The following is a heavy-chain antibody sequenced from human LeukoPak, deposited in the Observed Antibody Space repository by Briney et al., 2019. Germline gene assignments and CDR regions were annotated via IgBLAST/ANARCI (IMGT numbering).Heavy chain of an antibody. J-gene: IGHJ3*02. V-gene: IGHV4-59*01. Sequence: SETLSLTCSVSGASISSYYWSWIRQPPGKRLEWIGYIHSSGSTNYSPSLKSRVTISVDTSMNQFSLKLSSLTAADTAVYYCAAQGSSWDAFDIWGRGTMVTVSS. CDR2: IHSSGST. CDR3: AAQGSSWDAFDI. D-gene: IGHD6-13*01. CDR1: GASISSYY.